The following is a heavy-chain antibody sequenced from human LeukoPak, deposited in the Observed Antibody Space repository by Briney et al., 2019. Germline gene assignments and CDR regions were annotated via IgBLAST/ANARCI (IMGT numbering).Heavy chain of an antibody. CDR3: AGSTRGAPS. Sequence: PGGSLRLSCAASGFTFGSRWMSWVRPAPGKGLEWVANIKQDVSEKYYVASVEGRFTISRDNAKNSEYLQMKSLRDDDTALYYSAGSTRGAPSWGQGTLVTVSS. CDR2: IKQDVSEK. V-gene: IGHV3-7*03. D-gene: IGHD4/OR15-4a*01. CDR1: GFTFGSRW. J-gene: IGHJ5*02.